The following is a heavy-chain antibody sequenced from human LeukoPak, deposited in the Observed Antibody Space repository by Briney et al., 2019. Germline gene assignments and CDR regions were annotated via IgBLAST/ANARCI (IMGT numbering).Heavy chain of an antibody. CDR3: ARPSGGSGRWGDNWCDP. D-gene: IGHD3-10*01. Sequence: GASVKVSCKASGYTFTCSYMHWVRQAPGQGLEWVGGINLNSGGTNYAQKFQGRVTMTRDTSISTAYMELSSLRSDDTAVYYCARPSGGSGRWGDNWCDPWGQGTLVTVSS. V-gene: IGHV1-2*02. CDR1: GYTFTCSY. CDR2: INLNSGGT. J-gene: IGHJ5*02.